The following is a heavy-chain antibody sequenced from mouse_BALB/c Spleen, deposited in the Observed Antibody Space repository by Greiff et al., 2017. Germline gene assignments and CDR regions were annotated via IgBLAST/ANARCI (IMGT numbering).Heavy chain of an antibody. D-gene: IGHD4-1*01. CDR3: ARLTGTGLYYFDY. J-gene: IGHJ2*01. CDR1: GYTFSSYW. V-gene: IGHV1-9*01. Sequence: QVQLQQSGAELMKPGASVKISCKATGYTFSSYWIEWVKQRPGHGLEWIGEILPGSGSTNYNEKFKGKATFTADTSSNTAYMQLSSLTSEDSAVYYCARLTGTGLYYFDYWGQGTTLTVSS. CDR2: ILPGSGST.